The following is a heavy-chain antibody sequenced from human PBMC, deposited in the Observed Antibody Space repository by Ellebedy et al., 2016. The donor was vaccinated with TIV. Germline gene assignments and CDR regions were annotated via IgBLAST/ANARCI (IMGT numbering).Heavy chain of an antibody. J-gene: IGHJ4*02. CDR2: ISAYNGNT. CDR1: GYTFTGYY. D-gene: IGHD2-21*02. V-gene: IGHV1-18*04. Sequence: ASVKVSXXASGYTFTGYYMHWVRQAPGQGLEWMGWISAYNGNTNYAQKLQGRVTMTTDTSTSTAYMELRSLRSDDTAVYYCARGEYCGGDCYPRNGYFDYWGQGTLVTVSS. CDR3: ARGEYCGGDCYPRNGYFDY.